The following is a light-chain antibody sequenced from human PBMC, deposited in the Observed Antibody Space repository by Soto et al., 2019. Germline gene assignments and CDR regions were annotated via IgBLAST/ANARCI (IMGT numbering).Light chain of an antibody. CDR3: QQANSFPFA. V-gene: IGKV1-12*02. CDR1: QIIGSW. Sequence: DIQMTQSPSSVSASIGDRVTITCRASQIIGSWLAWYQQKPGIAPTLLIHAASSLQSGVPSGFSGSGSGSDFTLTITSLQTEDSATYYCQQANSFPFAFGPGTKVDIK. CDR2: AAS. J-gene: IGKJ3*01.